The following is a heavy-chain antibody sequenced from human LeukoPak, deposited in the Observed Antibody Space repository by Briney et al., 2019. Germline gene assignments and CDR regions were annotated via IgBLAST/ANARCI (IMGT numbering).Heavy chain of an antibody. CDR1: GASISDHY. D-gene: IGHD2-15*01. Sequence: PSETLSLTCTVSGASISDHYWNWIRQPPGKGLEWVGYSRYSESSNYNPSLKGRATISVDTSKNQLSLTVNSVTAADTAVYYCARQIGYFVTPWYFDLWGRGTLVTVSS. CDR2: SRYSESS. CDR3: ARQIGYFVTPWYFDL. J-gene: IGHJ2*01. V-gene: IGHV4-59*11.